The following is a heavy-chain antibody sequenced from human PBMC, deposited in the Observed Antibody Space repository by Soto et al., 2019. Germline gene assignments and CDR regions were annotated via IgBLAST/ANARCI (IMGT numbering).Heavy chain of an antibody. CDR2: IYYSGST. Sequence: SETLSLTCTVSGGSISSVDYYWSWIRQPPGKGLEWIGYIYYSGSTYYNPSLKSRVTISVDTSKDQFSLKLSSVTAADTAVYYCARNTIFEYDILSFYGMDVWGQGTTVTVSS. D-gene: IGHD3-9*01. V-gene: IGHV4-30-4*01. CDR3: ARNTIFEYDILSFYGMDV. CDR1: GGSISSVDYY. J-gene: IGHJ6*02.